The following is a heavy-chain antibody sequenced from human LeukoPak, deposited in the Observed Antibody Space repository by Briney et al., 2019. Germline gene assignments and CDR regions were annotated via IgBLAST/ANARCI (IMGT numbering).Heavy chain of an antibody. Sequence: SETLSLTCTVSGGSFSSSSYYWGWIRQPPGKGLEWIGSMYYSGNTYYNPSLKSRVTISVDTSKNQFSLKLSSVTAADTAVYCCARQKYQHPFDYWGQGTLVTVSS. D-gene: IGHD2-2*01. J-gene: IGHJ4*02. CDR1: GGSFSSSSYY. CDR3: ARQKYQHPFDY. CDR2: MYYSGNT. V-gene: IGHV4-39*01.